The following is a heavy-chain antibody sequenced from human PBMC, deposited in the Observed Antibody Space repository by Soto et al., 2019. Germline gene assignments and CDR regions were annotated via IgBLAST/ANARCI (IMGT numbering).Heavy chain of an antibody. V-gene: IGHV1-69*13. Sequence: ASVKVSCTASGGTFSIYAISWVRQAPGQGLEWMGGIIPIPGTANYAQKFQGRVTITADESTSTAYMELSSLRSEDTAVYYCARSQGSSTSLEIYYYYYYGMDVWGQGTTVTVSS. J-gene: IGHJ6*02. CDR3: ARSQGSSTSLEIYYYYYYGMDV. CDR2: IIPIPGTA. CDR1: GGTFSIYA. D-gene: IGHD2-2*01.